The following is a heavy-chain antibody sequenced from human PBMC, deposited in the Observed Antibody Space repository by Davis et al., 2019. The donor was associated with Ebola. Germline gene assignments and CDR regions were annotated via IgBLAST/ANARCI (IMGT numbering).Heavy chain of an antibody. D-gene: IGHD1-14*01. Sequence: GESLKISCAASGFTFSNAWMNWVRQAPGKGLEWVGRIKSKTDGGTTDYAAPVKGRFTISRDDSKNTLHLQMNSLKTEDTAVYYCTPRTTPEGMDVWGQGTTVTVSS. J-gene: IGHJ6*02. V-gene: IGHV3-15*07. CDR3: TPRTTPEGMDV. CDR1: GFTFSNAW. CDR2: IKSKTDGGTT.